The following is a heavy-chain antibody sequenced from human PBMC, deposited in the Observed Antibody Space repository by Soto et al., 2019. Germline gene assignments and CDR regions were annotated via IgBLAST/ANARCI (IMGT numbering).Heavy chain of an antibody. Sequence: VAVISYDGSNKYYADSVKGRFTISRDNSKNTLYLQMNSLRAEDTAVYYCAKDGVNGYCSGGSCYSDRVIDPWGQGTLVTVSS. CDR2: ISYDGSNK. D-gene: IGHD2-15*01. CDR3: AKDGVNGYCSGGSCYSDRVIDP. V-gene: IGHV3-30*18. J-gene: IGHJ5*02.